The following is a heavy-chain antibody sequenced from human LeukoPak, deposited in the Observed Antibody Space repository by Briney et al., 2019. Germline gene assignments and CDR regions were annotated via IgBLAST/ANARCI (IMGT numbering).Heavy chain of an antibody. CDR3: AKDLSSSTPRSRFDY. D-gene: IGHD2-2*01. CDR2: ISGSGGST. Sequence: GGSLRLSCAASGFTFSNYAMTWVRQAPGKGLEWGSGISGSGGSTYYADSVKGRFTISRDNSKNTLYLQMNSLRAEDTAVYYCAKDLSSSTPRSRFDYWGQGTLVTVSS. V-gene: IGHV3-23*01. CDR1: GFTFSNYA. J-gene: IGHJ4*02.